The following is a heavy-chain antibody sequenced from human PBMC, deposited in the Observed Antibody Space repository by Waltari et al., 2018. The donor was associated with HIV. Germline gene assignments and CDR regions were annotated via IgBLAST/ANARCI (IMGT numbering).Heavy chain of an antibody. D-gene: IGHD6-6*01. CDR1: GYSFTSYW. V-gene: IGHV5-51*03. J-gene: IGHJ2*01. CDR2: SYPGDSDT. CDR3: ARLPSIAARPVLDWYFDL. Sequence: EVQLVQSGAEVKKPGESLKISCQGYGYSFTSYWIGRVRQMPGQGLEWMGISYPGDSDTRYSPSFQGQVTISADKSISTACLQWSSLKASDTAMYYCARLPSIAARPVLDWYFDLWGRGTLVTVSS.